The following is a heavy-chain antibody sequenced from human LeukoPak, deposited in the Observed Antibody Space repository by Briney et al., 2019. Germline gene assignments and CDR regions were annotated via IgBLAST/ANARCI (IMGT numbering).Heavy chain of an antibody. V-gene: IGHV4-61*02. CDR1: GGSISSGSYS. D-gene: IGHD6-6*01. CDR3: ARGASSSSAIGYYYYYMDV. Sequence: PSETLSLTCTVSGGSISSGSYSWGWIRPPAGKGLEWNVCIYTSGSTNYNPHLKSRVTIAVDTSKNQFSLNLSSVTAADTAVYYCARGASSSSAIGYYYYYMDVWGKGTTVTVSS. J-gene: IGHJ6*03. CDR2: IYTSGST.